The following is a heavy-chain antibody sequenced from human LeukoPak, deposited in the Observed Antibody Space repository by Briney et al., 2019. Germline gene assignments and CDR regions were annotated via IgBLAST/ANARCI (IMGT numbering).Heavy chain of an antibody. Sequence: GGSLRLSCAASGFTFSSYAMSWVRQAPGKGLEWVSAISGSGGSTYYADSVKGRFTISRDNSKNTLYLQMNSLRAEDTAVYYCAKDQGDYDFWSGFLYHFDYRGQGTLVTVSS. J-gene: IGHJ4*02. CDR3: AKDQGDYDFWSGFLYHFDY. D-gene: IGHD3-3*01. V-gene: IGHV3-23*01. CDR1: GFTFSSYA. CDR2: ISGSGGST.